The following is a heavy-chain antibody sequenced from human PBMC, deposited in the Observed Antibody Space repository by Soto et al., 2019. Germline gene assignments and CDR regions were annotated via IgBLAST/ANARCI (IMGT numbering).Heavy chain of an antibody. CDR1: GGSISSSTYY. Sequence: SETLSLTCTVSGGSISSSTYYWSWIRQHPGKGMEWIGYIYYSGSTYYNTSLKSRVTISVDTSKNQIYLKLSSVTAADTAVYYCARGRGTISGYYPFFDYWGQGTLVTVS. CDR3: ARGRGTISGYYPFFDY. V-gene: IGHV4-31*03. D-gene: IGHD3-22*01. J-gene: IGHJ4*02. CDR2: IYYSGST.